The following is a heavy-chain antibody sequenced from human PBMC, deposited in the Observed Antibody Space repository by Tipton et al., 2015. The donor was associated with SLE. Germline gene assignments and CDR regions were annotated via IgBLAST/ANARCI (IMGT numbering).Heavy chain of an antibody. Sequence: GSLRLSCAASGFTFSSYGMHWVRQAPGKGLEWVAFIRYDGSNKYYADSVKGRFTISRDNSKNTLYLQMNSLRAEDTAVYYCARERAVGNYMDVWGKGTTVTVSS. CDR1: GFTFSSYG. CDR2: IRYDGSNK. V-gene: IGHV3-30*02. CDR3: ARERAVGNYMDV. D-gene: IGHD7-27*01. J-gene: IGHJ6*03.